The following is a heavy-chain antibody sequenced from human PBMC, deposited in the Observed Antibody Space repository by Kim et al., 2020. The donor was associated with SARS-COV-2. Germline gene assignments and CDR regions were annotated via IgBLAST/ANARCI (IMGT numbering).Heavy chain of an antibody. V-gene: IGHV1-18*01. J-gene: IGHJ4*02. D-gene: IGHD3-10*01. CDR3: ARDPGREVPGSFDY. Sequence: AQKRQGRVTMTTDTSTSTAYMELRSLRSDDTAVYYCARDPGREVPGSFDYWGQGTLVTVSS.